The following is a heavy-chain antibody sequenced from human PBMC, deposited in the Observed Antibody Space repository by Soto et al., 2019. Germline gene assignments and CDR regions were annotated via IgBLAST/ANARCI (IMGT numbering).Heavy chain of an antibody. CDR3: VRDDFGLGIDY. CDR1: GGSISSGGDY. V-gene: IGHV4-31*03. Sequence: PSETLSLTCTVSGGSISSGGDYWSWIRQHPGTGLEWIGHISYSGSTYYNTSLKSRVTISVDTLYLQMNSLRAEDTAVYYCVRDDFGLGIDYWGLGTLVTVSS. J-gene: IGHJ4*02. D-gene: IGHD1-26*01. CDR2: ISYSGST.